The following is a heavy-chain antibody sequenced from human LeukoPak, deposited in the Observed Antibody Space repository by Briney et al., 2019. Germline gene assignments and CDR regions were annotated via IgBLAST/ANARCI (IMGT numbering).Heavy chain of an antibody. V-gene: IGHV1-8*01. Sequence: ASVKVSCKASGYTFTSYDINWVRQATGQGLEWMGWMNPNSGNTGYAQKFQGRVTMTRNTSISTAYMELSRLRSDDTAVYYCAIYYDSSGYLQYYFDYWGQGTLVTVSS. CDR1: GYTFTSYD. D-gene: IGHD3-22*01. CDR3: AIYYDSSGYLQYYFDY. J-gene: IGHJ4*02. CDR2: MNPNSGNT.